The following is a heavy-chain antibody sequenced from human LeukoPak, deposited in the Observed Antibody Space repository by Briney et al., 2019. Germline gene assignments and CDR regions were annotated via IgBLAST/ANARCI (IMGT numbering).Heavy chain of an antibody. CDR2: INTNTGNP. D-gene: IGHD2-8*01. CDR1: GYTFTSYA. J-gene: IGHJ5*02. Sequence: ASVRVSCKASGYTFTSYAMNWVRQAPGQGLEWMGWINTNTGNPTYAQGFTGRFVFSLDTSVSTAYLQISSLKAEDTAVYYCARPLGYCTNGVCQTWAVPGPWGQGTLVTVSS. CDR3: ARPLGYCTNGVCQTWAVPGP. V-gene: IGHV7-4-1*02.